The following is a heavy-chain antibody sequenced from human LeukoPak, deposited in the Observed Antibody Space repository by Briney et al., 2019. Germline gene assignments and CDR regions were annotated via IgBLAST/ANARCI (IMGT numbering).Heavy chain of an antibody. CDR2: INKDGSEK. V-gene: IGHV3-7*03. D-gene: IGHD2-2*01. Sequence: GGSLRHSCAASGFTFSSYWMSWVRQAPGKGLEWVGNINKDGSEKYYVDSVKGRLTISRDNSKNTLYLQINSLRAEDTAVYYCAQPIVPSARRFDYWGQGTLVTVSS. CDR1: GFTFSSYW. J-gene: IGHJ4*02. CDR3: AQPIVPSARRFDY.